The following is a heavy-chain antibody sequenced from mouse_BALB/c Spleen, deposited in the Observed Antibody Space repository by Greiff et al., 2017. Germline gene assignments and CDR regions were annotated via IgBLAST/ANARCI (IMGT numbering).Heavy chain of an antibody. CDR3: ARGGDGYYEYAMDY. D-gene: IGHD2-3*01. CDR2: ISYDGSN. Sequence: EVKLVESGPGLVKPSQSLSLTCSVTGYSITSGYYWNWIRQFPGNKLEWMGYISYDGSNNYNPSLKNRISITRDTSKNQFFLKLNSVTTEDTATYYCARGGDGYYEYAMDYWGQGTSVTVSS. V-gene: IGHV3-6*02. CDR1: GYSITSGYY. J-gene: IGHJ4*01.